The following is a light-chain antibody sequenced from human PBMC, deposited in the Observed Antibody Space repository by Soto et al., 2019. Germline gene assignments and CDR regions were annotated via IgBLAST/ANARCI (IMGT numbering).Light chain of an antibody. CDR2: DAS. CDR1: QSVSSY. J-gene: IGKJ5*01. Sequence: EIVLTQSPATLPLSPGERATLSCRASQSVSSYLAWYQQKPCQAPRLLIYDASNRATGIPARFSGSGSGTDSPLTISSLEPEDFAVYYCQRRSNWPITFGQGTRLEIK. CDR3: QRRSNWPIT. V-gene: IGKV3-11*01.